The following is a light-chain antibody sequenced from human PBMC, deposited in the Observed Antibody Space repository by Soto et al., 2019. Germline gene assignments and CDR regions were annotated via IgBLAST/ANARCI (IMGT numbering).Light chain of an antibody. CDR1: ISDVSGYDY. CDR2: DVS. Sequence: QSVLTQPASVSGSPGQSITISCTGTISDVSGYDYVSWYQHYPGKAPKLLIYDVSNRPSGVSDRFSGSKSGNTASLTISGLQAEDEADYYCTSYTTSSTYVFATGTKVTVL. CDR3: TSYTTSSTYV. V-gene: IGLV2-14*03. J-gene: IGLJ1*01.